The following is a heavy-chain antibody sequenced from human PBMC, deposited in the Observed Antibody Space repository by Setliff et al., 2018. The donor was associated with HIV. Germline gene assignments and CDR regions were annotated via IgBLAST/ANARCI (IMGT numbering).Heavy chain of an antibody. CDR1: GFTFSSYA. CDR3: TKGVQRLRPYYFDY. V-gene: IGHV3-23*01. J-gene: IGHJ4*02. D-gene: IGHD4-17*01. CDR2: LTVSGTT. Sequence: PGGSLRLSCAASGFTFSSYAMNWVRQAPGKGLEWVSVLTVSGTTYYADSVMGRFSISRDKSRNTLYLQMNSLRVEDTAIYYCTKGVQRLRPYYFDYWGQGTLVTVSS.